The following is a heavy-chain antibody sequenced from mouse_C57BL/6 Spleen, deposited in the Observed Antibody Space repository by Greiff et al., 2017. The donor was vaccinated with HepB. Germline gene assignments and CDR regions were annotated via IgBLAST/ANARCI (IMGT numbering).Heavy chain of an antibody. J-gene: IGHJ2*01. V-gene: IGHV1-52*01. CDR1: GYTFTSYW. D-gene: IGHD1-1*01. Sequence: QVQLQQPGAELVRPGSSVKLSCKASGYTFTSYWMHWVKQRPIQGLEWIGNIDPSDSDTHYNQKFKDKATLTVDKSSSTAYMQLSCLTSEDSAVYYWARYYGSSFDYWGQSTTLTVSS. CDR2: IDPSDSDT. CDR3: ARYYGSSFDY.